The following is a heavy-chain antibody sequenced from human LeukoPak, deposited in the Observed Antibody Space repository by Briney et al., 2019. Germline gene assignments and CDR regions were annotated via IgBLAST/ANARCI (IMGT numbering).Heavy chain of an antibody. V-gene: IGHV1-18*01. J-gene: IGHJ6*02. Sequence: AASVKVSCKASGYTFTSYGISWVRQAPGQGLEWMGWISAYNGNTNYAQKLQGRVIMTTDTSTSTAYMELRSLRSDDTAVYYCARDSSSGWYVGYYYYYGMDVWGQGTTVTVSS. CDR1: GYTFTSYG. CDR2: ISAYNGNT. D-gene: IGHD6-19*01. CDR3: ARDSSSGWYVGYYYYYGMDV.